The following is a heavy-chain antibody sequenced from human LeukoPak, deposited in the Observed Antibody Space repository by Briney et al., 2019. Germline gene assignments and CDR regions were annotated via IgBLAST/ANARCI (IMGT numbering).Heavy chain of an antibody. Sequence: PSETLSLTCTVSAASIRSHSWSWIRQPPGRGLEWIGYLSYSGSTDYNPSLKGRVTVSVDTSKNQFSLKLNSVTAADTAVYYCAREGGPYRPLDYSGQGTLVTVSS. CDR2: LSYSGST. CDR3: AREGGPYRPLDY. V-gene: IGHV4-59*11. CDR1: AASIRSHS. J-gene: IGHJ4*02.